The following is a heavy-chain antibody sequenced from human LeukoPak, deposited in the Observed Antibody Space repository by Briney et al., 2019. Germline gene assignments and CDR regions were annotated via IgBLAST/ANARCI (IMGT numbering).Heavy chain of an antibody. Sequence: GGSLRLSCAASGFTFSSYWMHWVRQAPGKGLEWVAVISYDRNSKYYADSVKGRFTISRDNSKNTLFLQMNSLRADDTALFYCAKAGGSYGEHMDVWGQGTLVTVSS. CDR1: GFTFSSYW. V-gene: IGHV3-30*18. D-gene: IGHD4-17*01. J-gene: IGHJ4*02. CDR3: AKAGGSYGEHMDV. CDR2: ISYDRNSK.